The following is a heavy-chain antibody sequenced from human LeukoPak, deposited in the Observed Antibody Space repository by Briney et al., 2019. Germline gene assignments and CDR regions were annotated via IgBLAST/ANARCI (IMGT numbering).Heavy chain of an antibody. J-gene: IGHJ3*02. D-gene: IGHD6-25*01. V-gene: IGHV3-74*01. CDR1: RFTFSSYW. CDR3: ARRSAAKDAFDI. Sequence: GGSLRLSCAASRFTFSSYWMHWVRQAPGKGLVWVSRINSDGSTTSYADSVKGRFTISRDNAKNTLYLQMNSLRAEDTAVYYCARRSAAKDAFDIWGQGTMVTVSS. CDR2: INSDGSTT.